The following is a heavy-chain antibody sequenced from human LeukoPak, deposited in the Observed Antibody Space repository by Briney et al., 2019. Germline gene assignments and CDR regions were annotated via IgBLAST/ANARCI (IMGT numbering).Heavy chain of an antibody. CDR1: GFTFSSYG. Sequence: GGSLRLSCAASGFTFSSYGIHWVRQAPGKGLEWVALIWYDGSNGYYVDSVKGRFTIFRDNSKKTVYLQMNSLRAEDTAVYYCARDPSWLGYFDYWGQGTLVTVAS. CDR2: IWYDGSNG. J-gene: IGHJ4*02. CDR3: ARDPSWLGYFDY. D-gene: IGHD3-22*01. V-gene: IGHV3-33*01.